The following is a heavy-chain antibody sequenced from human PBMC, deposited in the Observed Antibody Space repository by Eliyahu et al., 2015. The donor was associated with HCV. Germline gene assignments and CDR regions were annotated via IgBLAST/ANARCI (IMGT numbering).Heavy chain of an antibody. D-gene: IGHD3-22*01. CDR3: AKDYFSFPYYDSSGYWAPLFGSFDY. CDR2: ISYDGSNK. CDR1: GFTFSSYG. Sequence: QVQLVESGGGVVQPGRSLRLSCAASGFTFSSYGMHWVRQAPGKGLEWVAVISYDGSNKYYADSVKGRFTISRDNSKNTLYLQMNSLRAEDTAVYYCAKDYFSFPYYDSSGYWAPLFGSFDYWGQGTLVTVSS. J-gene: IGHJ4*02. V-gene: IGHV3-30*18.